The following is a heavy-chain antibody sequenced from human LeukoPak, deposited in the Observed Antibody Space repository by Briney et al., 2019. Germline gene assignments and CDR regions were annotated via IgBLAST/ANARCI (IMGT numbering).Heavy chain of an antibody. J-gene: IGHJ6*03. CDR3: ARGFYGDSSYYYYYMDV. D-gene: IGHD3-22*01. Sequence: PGGSLRLSCAASGFTFSSYDMHWVRHATGKGLEWVSAIGTAGDTYYPGSVKGRFTISRENAKNSLYLQMNSLRAGDTAVYYCARGFYGDSSYYYYYMDVWGKGTTVTVSS. V-gene: IGHV3-13*01. CDR1: GFTFSSYD. CDR2: IGTAGDT.